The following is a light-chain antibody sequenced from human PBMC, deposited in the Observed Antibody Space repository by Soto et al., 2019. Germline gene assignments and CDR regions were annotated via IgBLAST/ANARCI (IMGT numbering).Light chain of an antibody. CDR3: QQYNNWPFS. J-gene: IGKJ5*01. V-gene: IGKV3-15*01. CDR2: DTS. CDR1: QGIGDT. Sequence: EFVMSQSPATLSVSPGEGATLSCRASQGIGDTLAWYQHKPGQTPRLLIYDTSTRATGVPTRFSGSGSETDFTLTITRLEPEDSAVYFCQQYNNWPFSFGQGTRLEIK.